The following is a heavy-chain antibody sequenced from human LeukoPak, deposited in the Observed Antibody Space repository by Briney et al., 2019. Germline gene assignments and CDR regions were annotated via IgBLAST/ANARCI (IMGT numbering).Heavy chain of an antibody. CDR2: INPSGGTT. V-gene: IGHV1-46*01. D-gene: IGHD3-10*01. CDR3: ARGEYAFDI. J-gene: IGHJ3*02. Sequence: ASVKVSCKASGYSFINYYIHWVRQAPRQGLEWMAIINPSGGTTRFAQKFQGRVTLTRDTSTSIVYMQLSSLRSDDTAVYYCARGEYAFDIWGQGTMVPVS. CDR1: GYSFINYY.